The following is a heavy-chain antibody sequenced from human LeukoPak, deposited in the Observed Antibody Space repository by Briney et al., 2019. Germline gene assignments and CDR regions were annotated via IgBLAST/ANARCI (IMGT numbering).Heavy chain of an antibody. CDR3: AKKRIAAAGKTDFDY. Sequence: GGSLRLSCAASGFTFSSYGMHWVRQAPGKGLEWVSLISGSGSITYYADSVKGRFTISRDNSKNTVYLQMNSLRAEDTAVYYCAKKRIAAAGKTDFDYWGQGTLVTVSS. V-gene: IGHV3-23*01. D-gene: IGHD6-13*01. CDR2: ISGSGSIT. CDR1: GFTFSSYG. J-gene: IGHJ4*02.